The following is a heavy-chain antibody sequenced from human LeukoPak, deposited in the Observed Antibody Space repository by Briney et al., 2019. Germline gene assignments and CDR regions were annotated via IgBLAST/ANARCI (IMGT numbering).Heavy chain of an antibody. J-gene: IGHJ4*02. CDR1: GFTFSNFG. V-gene: IGHV3-30*03. CDR2: ISDDGRHA. D-gene: IGHD4-11*01. Sequence: GGSLRLSCAASGFTFSNFGMHWVRQAPGKGLEWVAVISDDGRHAYYAESVMGRCAISRDNSKNTLYLQVDSPRAEDTAVYYCARVFYSNYVDYWGQGTLVTVSS. CDR3: ARVFYSNYVDY.